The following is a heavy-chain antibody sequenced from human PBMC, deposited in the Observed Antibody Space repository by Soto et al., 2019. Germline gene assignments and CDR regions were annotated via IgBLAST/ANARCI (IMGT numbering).Heavy chain of an antibody. J-gene: IGHJ4*02. CDR3: ARGGYGYCSSTSCYFDY. V-gene: IGHV4-34*01. CDR2: INHSGST. CDR1: GGSFSGYY. D-gene: IGHD2-2*03. Sequence: SETLSLTCAVYGGSFSGYYWSWIRQPPGKGLEWIGEINHSGSTNYNPSLKSRVTISVDTSKNQFSLKLSSVTAADTAVYYCARGGYGYCSSTSCYFDYWGQGTLVTVSS.